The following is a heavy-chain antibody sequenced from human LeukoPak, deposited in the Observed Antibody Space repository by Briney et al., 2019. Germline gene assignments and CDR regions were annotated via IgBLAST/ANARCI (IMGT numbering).Heavy chain of an antibody. D-gene: IGHD3-10*01. CDR3: ARGQARPGRITMVRDGPKYYYMDV. CDR1: GGSISSSSYY. CDR2: IHTSGST. Sequence: NPSETLSLTCTVSGGSISSSSYYWGWIRQPAGKGLEWIGRIHTSGSTNYNPSLKSRVTMSVDTSKNQFSLKLSSVTAADTAVYYCARGQARPGRITMVRDGPKYYYMDVWGKGTTVTVSS. J-gene: IGHJ6*03. V-gene: IGHV4-61*02.